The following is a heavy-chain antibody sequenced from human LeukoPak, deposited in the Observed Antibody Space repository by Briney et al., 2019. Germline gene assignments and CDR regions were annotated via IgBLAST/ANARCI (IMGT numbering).Heavy chain of an antibody. CDR3: ARVELAGSGSPLFDPFDI. J-gene: IGHJ3*02. D-gene: IGHD3-10*01. Sequence: SETLSLTCTVSGYSISSGYYWGWIRQPPGKGLEWIGSIYHSGSTYYNPSLKSRVTISVDTSKNQFSLKLSSVTAADTAVYYCARVELAGSGSPLFDPFDIWGQGTMVTVSS. CDR1: GYSISSGYY. CDR2: IYHSGST. V-gene: IGHV4-38-2*02.